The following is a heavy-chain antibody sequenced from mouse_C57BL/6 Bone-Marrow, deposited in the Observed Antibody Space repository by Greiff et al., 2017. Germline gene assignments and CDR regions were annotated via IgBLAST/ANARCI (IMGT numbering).Heavy chain of an antibody. V-gene: IGHV5-6*01. CDR1: GFTFSSYG. Sequence: EVQLQQSGGDLVKPGGSLKLSCAASGFTFSSYGMSWVRQTPDKRLEWVATISSGGSYTYYPDSVKGRFTISRDNAKNTLYLQMSSLKSEDTAMYYCARREGWFAYWGQGTLVTVSA. J-gene: IGHJ3*01. CDR2: ISSGGSYT. CDR3: ARREGWFAY.